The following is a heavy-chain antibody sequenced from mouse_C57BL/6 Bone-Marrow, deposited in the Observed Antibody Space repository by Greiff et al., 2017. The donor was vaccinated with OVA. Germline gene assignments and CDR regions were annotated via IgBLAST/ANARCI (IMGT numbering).Heavy chain of an antibody. CDR3: ARGIYYGNYWYFDV. J-gene: IGHJ1*03. V-gene: IGHV5-17*01. CDR1: GFTFSDYG. D-gene: IGHD2-1*01. Sequence: EVQLVESGGGLVKPGGSLKLSCAASGFTFSDYGMHWVRQAPEKGLEWVSYISSGSSTIYYADTVKGRFTISRDNAKNTLFLQMTSLRSEDTAMYYCARGIYYGNYWYFDVWGTGTTVTVSS. CDR2: ISSGSSTI.